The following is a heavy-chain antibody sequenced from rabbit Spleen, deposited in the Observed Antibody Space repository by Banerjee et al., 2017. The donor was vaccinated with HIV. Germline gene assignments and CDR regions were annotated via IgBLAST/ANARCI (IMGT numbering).Heavy chain of an antibody. J-gene: IGHJ4*01. CDR3: ARDGTCGSYFAL. D-gene: IGHD5-1*01. CDR1: GFTLNSYY. Sequence: QLKETGGGLVQPGGSLKLSCKASGFTLNSYYMNWVHQAPGKGLEWIGYIDPLFGITYYANWVNGRFSISRENAQNTVFLQMSSLTAADTATYFCARDGTCGSYFALWGPGTLVTVS. V-gene: IGHV1S7*01. CDR2: IDPLFGIT.